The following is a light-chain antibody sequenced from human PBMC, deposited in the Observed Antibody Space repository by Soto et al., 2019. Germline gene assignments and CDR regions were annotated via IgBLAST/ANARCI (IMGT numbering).Light chain of an antibody. CDR3: SSFTGSIAPII. J-gene: IGLJ1*01. CDR1: STDVGGYNL. CDR2: EVS. V-gene: IGLV2-14*01. Sequence: QSVLTQPASVSGSPGQSITISCTGTSTDVGGYNLLSWYQQHPGKAPKLIIFEVSHRPSGVSHRFAGSKSGNTASLTISGLQAEDEADYSCSSFTGSIAPIIFGTGTKLTVL.